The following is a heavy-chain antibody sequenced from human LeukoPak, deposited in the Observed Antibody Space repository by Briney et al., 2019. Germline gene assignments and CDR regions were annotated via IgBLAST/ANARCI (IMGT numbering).Heavy chain of an antibody. V-gene: IGHV4-34*01. CDR2: INHSGST. Sequence: SETLSLTXAVYGGSFSGYYWSWIRQPPGKGLEWIGEINHSGSTNYNPSLKSRVTISVDTSKNQFSLKLSSVTAADTAVYYCARGVSTYYYDSSGYLGYWGQGTLVTVSS. D-gene: IGHD3-22*01. CDR3: ARGVSTYYYDSSGYLGY. CDR1: GGSFSGYY. J-gene: IGHJ4*02.